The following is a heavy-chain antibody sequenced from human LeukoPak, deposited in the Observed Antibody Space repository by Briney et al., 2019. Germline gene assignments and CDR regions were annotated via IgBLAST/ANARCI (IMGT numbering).Heavy chain of an antibody. D-gene: IGHD2-15*01. CDR2: ISYDGSNK. CDR3: ARDHIVVVVAATFDI. CDR1: GFTFSSYA. V-gene: IGHV3-30*04. J-gene: IGHJ3*02. Sequence: GRSLRLSCAASGFTFSSYAMHWVRQAPGKGPEWVAVISYDGSNKYYADSVKGRFTISRDNSKNTLYLQMNSLRAEDTAVYYCARDHIVVVVAATFDIWGQGTMVTVSS.